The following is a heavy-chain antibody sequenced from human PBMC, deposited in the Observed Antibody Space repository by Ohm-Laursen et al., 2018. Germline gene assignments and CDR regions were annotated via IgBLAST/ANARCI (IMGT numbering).Heavy chain of an antibody. Sequence: SLRLSCAASGFAFSSYGMHWVRQAPGKGLESVAVISYDGSNKYYADSVKGRFTISRDNSKNTLYLQMNSLRAEDTAVYYCAKGRAWMKDYWGQGTLVTVSS. CDR3: AKGRAWMKDY. CDR1: GFAFSSYG. CDR2: ISYDGSNK. J-gene: IGHJ4*02. V-gene: IGHV3-30*18. D-gene: IGHD5-12*01.